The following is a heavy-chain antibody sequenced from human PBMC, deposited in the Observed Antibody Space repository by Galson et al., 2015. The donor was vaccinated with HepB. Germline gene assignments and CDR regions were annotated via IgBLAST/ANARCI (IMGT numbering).Heavy chain of an antibody. D-gene: IGHD2-15*01. CDR2: IYSGGST. V-gene: IGHV3-66*01. Sequence: SLRLSCAASGFTVSSNYMSWVRQAPGKGLEWVSVIYSGGSTYYADSVKGRFTISRDNSKNTLYLQVNSLRAEDTAVYYCARDPGDCSGGSCYSAYYYGMDVWGQGTTVTVSS. CDR3: ARDPGDCSGGSCYSAYYYGMDV. J-gene: IGHJ6*02. CDR1: GFTVSSNY.